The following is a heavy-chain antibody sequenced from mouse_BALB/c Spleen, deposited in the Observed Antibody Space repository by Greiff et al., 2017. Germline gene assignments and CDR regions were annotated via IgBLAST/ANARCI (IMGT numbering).Heavy chain of an antibody. Sequence: VQLKESGPELVKPGASVKISCKASGYSFTGYFMNWVKQSHGKSLEWIGRINPYNGDTFYNQKFKGKATLTVDKSSSTAHMELLSLTSEDSAVYYCGRGYYGLDWYFDVWGAGTTVTVSS. CDR2: INPYNGDT. D-gene: IGHD1-1*01. V-gene: IGHV1-37*01. CDR3: GRGYYGLDWYFDV. J-gene: IGHJ1*01. CDR1: GYSFTGYF.